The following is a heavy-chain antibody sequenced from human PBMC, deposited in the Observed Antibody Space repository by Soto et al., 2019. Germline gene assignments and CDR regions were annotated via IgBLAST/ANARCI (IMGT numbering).Heavy chain of an antibody. CDR2: INPNSGGT. Sequence: GASVKVSCKASGYTFTGYYMHWVRQAPGQGLEWMGWINPNSGGTNYAQKFQGWVTMTRDTSISTAYMELSRLRSDDTAVYYCARAAGIAAAGTENWFDPWGQGTLVTVSS. D-gene: IGHD6-13*01. CDR3: ARAAGIAAAGTENWFDP. V-gene: IGHV1-2*04. J-gene: IGHJ5*02. CDR1: GYTFTGYY.